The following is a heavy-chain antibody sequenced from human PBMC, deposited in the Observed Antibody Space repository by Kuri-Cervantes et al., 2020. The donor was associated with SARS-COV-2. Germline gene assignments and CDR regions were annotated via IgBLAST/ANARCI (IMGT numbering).Heavy chain of an antibody. CDR1: GGSINSYY. D-gene: IGHD3-10*01. J-gene: IGHJ6*02. Sequence: GSLRLSCTVSGGSINSYYWSWIRQPPGKGLEWIGSIYYSGSTYYNPSLKSRVTISVDTSKNQFSLKLSSVTAADTAVYYCARQGTGYYGSGSYYYYYYGMDVWGQGTTVTVSS. V-gene: IGHV4-59*05. CDR3: ARQGTGYYGSGSYYYYYYGMDV. CDR2: IYYSGST.